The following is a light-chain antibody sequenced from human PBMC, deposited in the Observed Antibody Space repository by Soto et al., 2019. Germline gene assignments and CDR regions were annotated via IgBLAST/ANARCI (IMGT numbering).Light chain of an antibody. V-gene: IGKV3-11*01. J-gene: IGKJ5*01. CDR1: QSVRSG. CDR3: QQRSEWPIT. CDR2: DAS. Sequence: EIVLTQSPDTLSLSPGERATLSCRASQSVRSGRLAWYQQKPGQAPRIVIFDASNRATGIPARFSGSGSGTDFTLTISSLEPEDVAVYYCQQRSEWPITFGQGTRLEIK.